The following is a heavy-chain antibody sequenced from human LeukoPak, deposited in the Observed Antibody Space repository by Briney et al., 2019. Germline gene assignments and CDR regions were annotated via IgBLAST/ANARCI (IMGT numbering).Heavy chain of an antibody. CDR2: MNPNSGNT. J-gene: IGHJ5*02. Sequence: ASVKVSCKASGYTFTSYDINWVRQATGQGLEWMGWMNPNSGNTGYAQNFQGRVTMTRNTSISTAYMELSSLKSEDMAVYYCARCPIAVAGIRSQNWFDPWGQGTLVTVSS. V-gene: IGHV1-8*01. CDR3: ARCPIAVAGIRSQNWFDP. CDR1: GYTFTSYD. D-gene: IGHD6-19*01.